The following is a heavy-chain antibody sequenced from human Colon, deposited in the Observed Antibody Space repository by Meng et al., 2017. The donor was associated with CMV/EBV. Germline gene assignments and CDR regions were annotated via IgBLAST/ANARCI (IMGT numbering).Heavy chain of an antibody. V-gene: IGHV1-69*12. D-gene: IGHD2-21*02. CDR2: IITISGTT. CDR3: ARVICGGDCYLDY. Sequence: VQLEKAGAEVKKPGSSVKVSCKASKGTFTSYPISWVRQGPGQGFEWVGGIITISGTTDYAQKFQGRVSITADESTSTAYMKLSNLRSEDTAIYYCARVICGGDCYLDYWGRGTLVTVSS. J-gene: IGHJ4*02. CDR1: KGTFTSYP.